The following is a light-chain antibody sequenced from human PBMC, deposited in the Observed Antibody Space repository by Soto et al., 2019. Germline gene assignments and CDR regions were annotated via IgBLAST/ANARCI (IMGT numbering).Light chain of an antibody. J-gene: IGKJ2*01. CDR3: QQYGGSPYT. Sequence: EIVLTQSPGTLSLSPGERATLSCRASQSVSSSYLAWYQQKPGQAPRLLIYGASSRATGIPDRFSGSGSGTDFTLIISRMEHADFAVYYCQQYGGSPYTFGQGTKLEIK. CDR2: GAS. CDR1: QSVSSSY. V-gene: IGKV3-20*01.